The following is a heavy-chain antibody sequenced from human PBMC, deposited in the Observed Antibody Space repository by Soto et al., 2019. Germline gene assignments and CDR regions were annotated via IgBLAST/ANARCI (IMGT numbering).Heavy chain of an antibody. Sequence: HPXGSLRLSCVGAGFTFSNYGMHWVRQPPGKGLEWVALISDDGDKRYYADSVRGRLIISRDNSKDTLYLQMNSLGPDDTAVYFCAKARVRIVGANSFDYWGQGSPVTVSS. CDR1: GFTFSNYG. V-gene: IGHV3-30*18. D-gene: IGHD1-26*01. CDR3: AKARVRIVGANSFDY. CDR2: ISDDGDKR. J-gene: IGHJ4*02.